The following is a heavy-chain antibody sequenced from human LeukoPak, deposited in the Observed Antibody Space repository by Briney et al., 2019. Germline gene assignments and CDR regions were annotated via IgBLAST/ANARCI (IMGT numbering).Heavy chain of an antibody. CDR1: GFTFSSYA. J-gene: IGHJ6*02. Sequence: GGSLRLSCAASGFTFSSYAMNWVRQAPGKGLEWVSSISGSGGSTYYADSVKGRFTISRGNSNNTLYLQMSSLRAEDTAVYYCAKMGYGDYPYYYYGMDVWGQGTTVTVSS. D-gene: IGHD4-17*01. CDR2: ISGSGGST. CDR3: AKMGYGDYPYYYYGMDV. V-gene: IGHV3-23*01.